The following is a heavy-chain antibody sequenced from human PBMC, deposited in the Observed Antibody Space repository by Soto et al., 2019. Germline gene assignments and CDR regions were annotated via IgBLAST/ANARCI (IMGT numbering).Heavy chain of an antibody. J-gene: IGHJ4*02. V-gene: IGHV4-30-4*01. CDR2: IYYSGST. CDR3: ARGSYYYDRSGYYHY. CDR1: GGSISSGDYY. D-gene: IGHD3-22*01. Sequence: QVQLQESGPGLVKPSQTLSLTCTVSGGSISSGDYYWSWIRQPPGKGLEWIGYIYYSGSTYYNPSLKSRATISVDTSKNQFSLKRSSVTAADTAVYYCARGSYYYDRSGYYHYWGQGTLVTVSS.